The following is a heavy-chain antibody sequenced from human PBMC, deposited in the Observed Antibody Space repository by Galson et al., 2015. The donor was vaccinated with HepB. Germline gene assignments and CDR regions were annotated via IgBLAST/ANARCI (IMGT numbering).Heavy chain of an antibody. CDR2: VYHSGST. D-gene: IGHD2-21*01. CDR3: ARNGYYSLDY. CDR1: GDSIIGTGW. J-gene: IGHJ4*02. Sequence: SETLSLTCAVSGDSIIGTGWWSWVRQPPGKGLEWIGEVYHSGSTNYNPSLKSRVSISVDKSRNQFSLRLTSLTAADTAVYYCARNGYYSLDYWGQGTLVTVSS. V-gene: IGHV4-4*02.